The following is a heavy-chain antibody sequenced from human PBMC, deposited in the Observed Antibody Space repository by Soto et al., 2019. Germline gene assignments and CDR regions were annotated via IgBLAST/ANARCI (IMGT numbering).Heavy chain of an antibody. CDR2: INSVNGRT. CDR3: ARDWAEITGFGVLNPSFGMDA. J-gene: IGHJ6*02. CDR1: GYTFTAYA. Sequence: QVPLVQSGAEVKKPGASVKVSCRGSGYTFTAYAMHWVRQAPGHRLEWMGWINSVNGRTKYSQKFDKRINIPRDTSAITAYMDVRSLRSEETAVYYCARDWAEITGFGVLNPSFGMDAWGQGTTVTVSS. D-gene: IGHD2-8*01. V-gene: IGHV1-3*01.